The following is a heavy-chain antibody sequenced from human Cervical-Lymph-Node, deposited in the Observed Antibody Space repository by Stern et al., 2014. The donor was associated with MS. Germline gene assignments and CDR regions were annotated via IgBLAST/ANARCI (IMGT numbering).Heavy chain of an antibody. J-gene: IGHJ5*02. V-gene: IGHV3-15*01. CDR3: TTDEVANFAH. CDR2: IKPKTAGETT. CDR1: GFIFSKAW. Sequence: EMQLVESGGGLVEPWGSLRLSCAASGFIFSKAWMTWVRPAQGKGLALVGRIKPKTAGETTNYSTPVQGRFTISRDDSKNIMFLHMSSLRTDDTAVYYCTTDEVANFAHWGPGILVTVSS.